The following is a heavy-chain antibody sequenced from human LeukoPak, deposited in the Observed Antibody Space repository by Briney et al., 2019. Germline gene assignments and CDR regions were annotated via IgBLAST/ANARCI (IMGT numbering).Heavy chain of an antibody. D-gene: IGHD2/OR15-2a*01. CDR2: INHSGST. CDR1: GGSFSGYY. J-gene: IGHJ4*02. V-gene: IGHV4-34*01. Sequence: SETLSLTCAVYGGSFSGYYWSWIRQPPGKGLEWIGEINHSGSTNYNPSLKSRVTISVDTSKNQFSLKLSSVTAADTAVYYCARRRNRAGQYYFDYWGQGTLVTVSS. CDR3: ARRRNRAGQYYFDY.